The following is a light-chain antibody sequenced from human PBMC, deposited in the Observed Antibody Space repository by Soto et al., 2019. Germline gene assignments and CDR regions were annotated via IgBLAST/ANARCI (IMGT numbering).Light chain of an antibody. Sequence: DIQMTQSPSSLSASVGDRVTITCRASQSISSYLNWYQQKPGKAPTLLLYAASSLQSGVPSRFSGSGSGTDFTLTISSLQHEDFATYYCQQSYITPYPFGQGTKLEIK. V-gene: IGKV1-39*01. J-gene: IGKJ2*01. CDR3: QQSYITPYP. CDR1: QSISSY. CDR2: AAS.